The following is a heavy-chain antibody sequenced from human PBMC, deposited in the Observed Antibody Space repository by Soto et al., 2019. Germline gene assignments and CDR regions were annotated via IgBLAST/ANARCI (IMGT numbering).Heavy chain of an antibody. D-gene: IGHD6-19*01. CDR2: LDQSGGT. V-gene: IGHV4-34*01. CDR3: AREDSYGWSGESLDV. CDR1: DGSLRGQS. J-gene: IGHJ6*02. Sequence: SETLCHTWAVVDGSLRGQSWNWIRKSPGKGLEWIGELDQSGGTNYNPSLKSRAIISDDTSKNQFSLTLTSVTAADTAVYYCAREDSYGWSGESLDVWGQGTTVTVSS.